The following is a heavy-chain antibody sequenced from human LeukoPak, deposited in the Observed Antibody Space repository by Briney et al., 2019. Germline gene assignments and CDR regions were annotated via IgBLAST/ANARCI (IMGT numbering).Heavy chain of an antibody. D-gene: IGHD2-15*01. Sequence: PGGSLRLSCATSGFIFSNYAVNWVRQAPGKGLEWVSIISGSGDTTYYADSVKGRFTISRDNSKNTLYLQMNSLRAEDTAVYYCAKDHGTDIVVVVAEVGYWGQGTLVTVSS. CDR1: GFIFSNYA. CDR2: ISGSGDTT. CDR3: AKDHGTDIVVVVAEVGY. V-gene: IGHV3-23*01. J-gene: IGHJ4*02.